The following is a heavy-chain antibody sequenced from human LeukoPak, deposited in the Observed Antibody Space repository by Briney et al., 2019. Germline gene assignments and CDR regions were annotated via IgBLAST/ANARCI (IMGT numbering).Heavy chain of an antibody. J-gene: IGHJ4*02. CDR2: INHSGST. Sequence: SETLSLTCTVSGGSISSGDYYWSWIRQPPGKGLEWIGEINHSGSTNYNPSLKSRVTISVDTSKNQFSLKLSSVTAADTAVYYCARRSGYSYGWDYWGQGTLVTVSS. D-gene: IGHD5-18*01. CDR3: ARRSGYSYGWDY. V-gene: IGHV4-39*07. CDR1: GGSISSGDYY.